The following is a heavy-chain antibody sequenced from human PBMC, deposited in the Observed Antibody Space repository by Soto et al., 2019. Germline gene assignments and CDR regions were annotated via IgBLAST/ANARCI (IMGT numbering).Heavy chain of an antibody. D-gene: IGHD3-22*01. CDR3: ARGALPNSYYDSSSHAFDS. Sequence: QVQLVQSGAEVKKPGASVKVSCKASGYTFTSYYMHWVRQAPGQGLEWMGIINPSGGSTSYAQKFQGRVTMTRDTSTSTVYMELNRLRSEDTAVYYCARGALPNSYYDSSSHAFDSWGQRTMVTVSS. CDR1: GYTFTSYY. J-gene: IGHJ3*02. V-gene: IGHV1-46*01. CDR2: INPSGGST.